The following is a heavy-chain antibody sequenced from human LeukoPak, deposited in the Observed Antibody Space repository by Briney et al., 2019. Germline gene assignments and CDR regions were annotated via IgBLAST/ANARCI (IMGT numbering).Heavy chain of an antibody. CDR2: INPSGGGT. V-gene: IGHV1-46*01. D-gene: IGHD2-21*02. J-gene: IGHJ6*02. CDR3: ARGSATVTAYSYYYGMDV. Sequence: ASVKVSCKAFGYTFTSYYMHWVRQAPGQGLEWMGMINPSGGGTSYAQKFQGRVTMTRDTSTSAAYMERSSLRSEDTALYYCARGSATVTAYSYYYGMDVWGQGTTVTVSS. CDR1: GYTFTSYY.